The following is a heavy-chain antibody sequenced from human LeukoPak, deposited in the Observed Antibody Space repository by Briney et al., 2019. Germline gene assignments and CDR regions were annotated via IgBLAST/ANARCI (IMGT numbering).Heavy chain of an antibody. V-gene: IGHV1-18*04. Sequence: ASVKVSCKASGYTFTSYGITWVRQAPGQGLEWMGWNSPYNGNTNYAQKLQGRVTMTTDTSTSTAYMELRSLRADDTAVYYCARDRGYYYDSSGYYESLPSDYWGQGTLVTVSS. CDR1: GYTFTSYG. J-gene: IGHJ4*02. D-gene: IGHD3-22*01. CDR2: NSPYNGNT. CDR3: ARDRGYYYDSSGYYESLPSDY.